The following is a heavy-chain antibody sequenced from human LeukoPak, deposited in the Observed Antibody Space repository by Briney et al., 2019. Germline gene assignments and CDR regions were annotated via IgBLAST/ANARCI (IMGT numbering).Heavy chain of an antibody. J-gene: IGHJ4*02. CDR3: ARDFYGDWDIDY. CDR1: GYTFTAYY. CDR2: INPNSGDT. Sequence: ASVKVSCKASGYTFTAYYMHWVRQAPGQGLEWVGWINPNSGDTNYAQNFQGRVTMTRDTSISTAYMELSSLRSDDTAVYYCARDFYGDWDIDYWGQGTLVTVSS. D-gene: IGHD4-17*01. V-gene: IGHV1-2*02.